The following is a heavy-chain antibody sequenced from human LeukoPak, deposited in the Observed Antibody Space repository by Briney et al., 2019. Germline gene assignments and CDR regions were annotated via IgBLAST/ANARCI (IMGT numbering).Heavy chain of an antibody. J-gene: IGHJ5*02. Sequence: ASVKVSCKASGYTFTSYGINWVRQATGQGLEWMGWMNPNSGNTGYAQKFQGRVTMTRNTSISTAYMELSSLRSEDTAVYYCARRRAVGATHNWFDPWGQGTLVTVSS. CDR2: MNPNSGNT. D-gene: IGHD1-26*01. V-gene: IGHV1-8*02. CDR1: GYTFTSYG. CDR3: ARRRAVGATHNWFDP.